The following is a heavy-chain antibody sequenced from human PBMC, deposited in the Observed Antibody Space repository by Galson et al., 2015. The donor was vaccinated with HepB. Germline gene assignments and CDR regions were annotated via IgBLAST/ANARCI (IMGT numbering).Heavy chain of an antibody. CDR2: ISGSGGST. V-gene: IGHV3-23*01. J-gene: IGHJ6*02. CDR1: GFAFHSHA. CDR3: VKSGIDWYYGMDV. Sequence: SLRHSCLASGFAFHSHAMSWVAQAQGKGLEWVSAISGSGGSTYYADSVKGRFTISRDNSKTTLYLQMNSRTAEDTAVYYCVKSGIDWYYGMDVWGQGTTVTVSS. D-gene: IGHD3-9*01.